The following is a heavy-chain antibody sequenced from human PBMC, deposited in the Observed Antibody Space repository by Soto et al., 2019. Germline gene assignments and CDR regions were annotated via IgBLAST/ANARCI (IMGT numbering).Heavy chain of an antibody. J-gene: IGHJ5*02. Sequence: APVEGSREASCYTFTSYGISWVRKGPGQRLEGKGWISAYNGNTNSAQKLQGRVTMTTDTSTSTAYMELRSLRSDDTAVYYCASAPLKYSSGWYGENWFDPWGQGTLVTVSS. CDR2: ISAYNGNT. CDR1: CYTFTSYG. D-gene: IGHD6-19*01. CDR3: ASAPLKYSSGWYGENWFDP. V-gene: IGHV1-18*01.